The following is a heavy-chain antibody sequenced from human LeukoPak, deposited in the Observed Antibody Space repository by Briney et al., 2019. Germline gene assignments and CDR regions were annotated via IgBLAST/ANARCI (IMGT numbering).Heavy chain of an antibody. CDR2: ITGEAGTT. CDR1: GFTFYDYA. D-gene: IGHD3-10*01. V-gene: IGHV3-43*02. Sequence: GGSLRLSCAASGFTFYDYAMQWVRQAPGKSLEWISLITGEAGTTKYADSVKGRFTISRDNSKRLLYLQMNSLTTEDSGLYYCVKDTVTMLRGVISDYYHGMDIWGRGTTVIVSS. CDR3: VKDTVTMLRGVISDYYHGMDI. J-gene: IGHJ6*02.